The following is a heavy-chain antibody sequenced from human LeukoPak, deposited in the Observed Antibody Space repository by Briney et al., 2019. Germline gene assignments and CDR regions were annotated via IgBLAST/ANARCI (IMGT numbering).Heavy chain of an antibody. Sequence: GGSLRLCCTASGFSFGDYAMSWVRQAPGKGLEWVGFIRSKAYGGTTEYAASVKGRFTISRDDSKSIAYLQMNSLKTEDTAVYYCTRARGYSYGSYFDYWGQGTLVTVSS. V-gene: IGHV3-49*04. J-gene: IGHJ4*02. D-gene: IGHD5-18*01. CDR2: IRSKAYGGTT. CDR3: TRARGYSYGSYFDY. CDR1: GFSFGDYA.